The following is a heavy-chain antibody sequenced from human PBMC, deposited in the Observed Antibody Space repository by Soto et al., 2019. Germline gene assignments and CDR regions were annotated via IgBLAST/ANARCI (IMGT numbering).Heavy chain of an antibody. J-gene: IGHJ3*02. Sequence: GESLKISCKGSGSSFTSYWIGWVRQMPGKGLEWMGIIYPGDSDTRYSPSFQGQVTISADKSISTAYLQWSSLKASDTAMYYCARHLPDIVVVPAALHAFDIWGQGTMVTVS. CDR3: ARHLPDIVVVPAALHAFDI. CDR2: IYPGDSDT. D-gene: IGHD2-2*01. CDR1: GSSFTSYW. V-gene: IGHV5-51*01.